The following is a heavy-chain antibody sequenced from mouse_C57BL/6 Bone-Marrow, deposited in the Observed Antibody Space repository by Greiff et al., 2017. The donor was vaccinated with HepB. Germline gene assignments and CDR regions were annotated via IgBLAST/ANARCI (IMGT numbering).Heavy chain of an antibody. V-gene: IGHV1-76*01. CDR2: IYPGSGNT. J-gene: IGHJ3*01. Sequence: QVQLQQSGAELVRPGASVKLSCKASGYTFTDYYINWVKQRPGQGLEWIARIYPGSGNTYYNEKFKGKATLTAEKSSSTAYMQLSSLTSEDSAVYFCARSSYDDDWASWFAYWGQGTLVTVSA. CDR1: GYTFTDYY. CDR3: ARSSYDDDWASWFAY. D-gene: IGHD2-4*01.